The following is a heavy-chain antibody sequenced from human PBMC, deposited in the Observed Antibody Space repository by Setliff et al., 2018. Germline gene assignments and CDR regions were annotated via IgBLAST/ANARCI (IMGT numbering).Heavy chain of an antibody. CDR3: ARTPYYYDTAGYDF. J-gene: IGHJ4*02. CDR2: IGHSDMP. CDR1: GGSFTGYY. V-gene: IGHV4-34*01. Sequence: SETLSLTCTVYGGSFTGYYWSWFRQVPGKGLEWIAEIGHSDMPHYNPSLKSRVTLSVDTSKNQFSLKLTSVTAADTAIYYCARTPYYYDTAGYDFWGQGTLVTVSS. D-gene: IGHD3-22*01.